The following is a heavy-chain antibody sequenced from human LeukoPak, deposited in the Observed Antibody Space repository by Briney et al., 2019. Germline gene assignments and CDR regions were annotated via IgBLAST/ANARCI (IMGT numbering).Heavy chain of an antibody. CDR1: GGSISSYY. Sequence: SSETLSLTCTVSGGSISSYYWSWIRQPPGKGLEWIGYISYSGSTNYNPSLKSRVTISVDTSKNQFSLKLSSVTAADTAVYYCARHPGITAAGTGFDIWGQGTMVTVSS. D-gene: IGHD6-13*01. CDR3: ARHPGITAAGTGFDI. J-gene: IGHJ3*02. V-gene: IGHV4-59*08. CDR2: ISYSGST.